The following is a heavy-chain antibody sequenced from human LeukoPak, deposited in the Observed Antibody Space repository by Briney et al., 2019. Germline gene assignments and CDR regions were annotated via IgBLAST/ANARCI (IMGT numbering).Heavy chain of an antibody. Sequence: ASVKVSREASGYTFTSYDLNGVPDATGQGLGWRGWMNPNSGNTGYAQKFQGRVTLTRNTSISTAYMELSSLRSEETAVYFCARAPFVEWLLYENAFDIWGQGTMVTVSS. D-gene: IGHD3-3*01. CDR3: ARAPFVEWLLYENAFDI. V-gene: IGHV1-8*01. J-gene: IGHJ3*02. CDR1: GYTFTSYD. CDR2: MNPNSGNT.